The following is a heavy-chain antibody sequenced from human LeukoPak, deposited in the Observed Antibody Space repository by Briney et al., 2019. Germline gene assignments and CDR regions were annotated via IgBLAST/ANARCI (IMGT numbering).Heavy chain of an antibody. V-gene: IGHV4-59*12. Sequence: PSETLSLTCTVSGVSISSYYWSWIRQPPGKGLEWIGYIYYSGSTNYNPSLKSRLTISVDTSKNQFSLKLKSVTAADTAIYYCARRREYSGYDYKDFDYWGQGTLVTVSS. CDR2: IYYSGST. D-gene: IGHD5-12*01. J-gene: IGHJ4*02. CDR1: GVSISSYY. CDR3: ARRREYSGYDYKDFDY.